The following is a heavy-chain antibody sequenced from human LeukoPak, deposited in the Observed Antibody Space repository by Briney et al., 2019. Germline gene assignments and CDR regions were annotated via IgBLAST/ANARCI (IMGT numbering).Heavy chain of an antibody. CDR1: GFTFRNHW. CDR2: INPDGSTT. Sequence: GGSLRLSCAASGFTFRNHWMHWVRQTPGKGLVWVSRINPDGSTTTYADSVKGRFTISRDNARKMLFLQMNSLRAEDTAVYYCVRSRSGSLSDWGQGTLVTVSS. D-gene: IGHD1-26*01. V-gene: IGHV3-74*01. J-gene: IGHJ4*02. CDR3: VRSRSGSLSD.